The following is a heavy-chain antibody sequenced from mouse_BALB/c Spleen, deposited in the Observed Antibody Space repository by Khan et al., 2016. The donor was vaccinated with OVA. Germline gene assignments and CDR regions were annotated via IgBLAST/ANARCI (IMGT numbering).Heavy chain of an antibody. Sequence: QIQLVQSGPELKKPGETVKISCTASGYTFTNYGMNWVKQAPGKGLKWMGWINTYTGEPTYADDFTGRFVFSLETSASTAYLLISNLKHEDMTTCDCARISSYWYSDVWGAGTTVTVSS. CDR3: ARISSYWYSDV. V-gene: IGHV9-1*02. CDR2: INTYTGEP. CDR1: GYTFTNYG. J-gene: IGHJ1*01. D-gene: IGHD6-2*01.